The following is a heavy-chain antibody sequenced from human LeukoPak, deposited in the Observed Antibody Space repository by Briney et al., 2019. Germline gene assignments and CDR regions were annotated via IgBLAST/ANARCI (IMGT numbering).Heavy chain of an antibody. CDR3: ASATYCAGDCYAFFDF. J-gene: IGHJ4*02. CDR1: GFTLSSKY. D-gene: IGHD2-21*02. Sequence: GGSLRLSCAASGFTLSSKYMSWVRQAPGKGLEWVSVIYSGGNTWYADSVKGRFTNSRDNSKNTVYLQMNSLRPEDTAMYYCASATYCAGDCYAFFDFWGQGALVTVSS. V-gene: IGHV3-66*02. CDR2: IYSGGNT.